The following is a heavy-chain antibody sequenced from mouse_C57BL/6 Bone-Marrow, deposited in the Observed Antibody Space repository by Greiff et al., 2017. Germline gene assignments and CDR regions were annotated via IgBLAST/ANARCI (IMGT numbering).Heavy chain of an antibody. Sequence: QVQLQQPGAELVMPGASVKLSCKASGYTFTSYWMHWVKQRPGQGLEWIGEIDPSDSYPNYNQKFKGKSTLTVDKSSSTAYMQLSSLTSEDSAVYYCAREGYSNYEMDYWGQGTSVTVSS. CDR1: GYTFTSYW. V-gene: IGHV1-69*01. CDR2: IDPSDSYP. J-gene: IGHJ4*01. D-gene: IGHD2-5*01. CDR3: AREGYSNYEMDY.